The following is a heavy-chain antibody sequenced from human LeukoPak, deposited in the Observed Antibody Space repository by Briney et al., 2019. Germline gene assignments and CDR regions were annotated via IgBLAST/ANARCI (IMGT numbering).Heavy chain of an antibody. D-gene: IGHD2-2*02. CDR2: INPSGGST. Sequence: GASVKVSCKASGYTFTSYYMHWVRQAPGQGLEWMGIINPSGGSTSYAQKFQGRVTMTRDMSTSTVYMELSSLRSEDTAVYYCARDIVVVPAAISWFDPWGQGTLVTVSS. V-gene: IGHV1-46*01. CDR1: GYTFTSYY. J-gene: IGHJ5*02. CDR3: ARDIVVVPAAISWFDP.